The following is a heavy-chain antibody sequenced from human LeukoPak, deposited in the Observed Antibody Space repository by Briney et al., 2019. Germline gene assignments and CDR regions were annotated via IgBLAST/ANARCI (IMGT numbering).Heavy chain of an antibody. CDR3: ARDLQSLDY. CDR2: ISYDGTNK. Sequence: QPGRSLRLSCAASGFTFRTYGIHWVRQAPGKGLEWVAVISYDGTNKYYADSVKGRFTISRDNSKNTLYLQMNSLRAEDTAVYYCARDLQSLDYWGQGTLVTVSS. CDR1: GFTFRTYG. J-gene: IGHJ4*02. V-gene: IGHV3-30*03. D-gene: IGHD4-11*01.